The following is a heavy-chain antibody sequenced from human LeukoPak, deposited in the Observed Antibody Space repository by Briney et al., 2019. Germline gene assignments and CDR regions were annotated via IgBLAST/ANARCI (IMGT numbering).Heavy chain of an antibody. D-gene: IGHD1-26*01. CDR2: IYYSGDT. CDR1: GGSISSSSYY. CDR3: ARLSMVGALDY. Sequence: SETLSLTCTVSGGSISSSSYYWGWIRQPPGKGLEWIGSIYYSGDTYYNPSLKSRVTISVHTSKNQFSLKLSSVTAADTAVYYCARLSMVGALDYWGQGTLVTVSS. V-gene: IGHV4-39*01. J-gene: IGHJ4*02.